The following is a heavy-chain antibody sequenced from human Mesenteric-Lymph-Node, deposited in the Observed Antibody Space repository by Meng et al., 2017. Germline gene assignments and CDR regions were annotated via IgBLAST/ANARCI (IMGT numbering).Heavy chain of an antibody. D-gene: IGHD1-26*01. CDR3: AREGGWGSGSYGIWFDP. Sequence: SQTLSLTCAVYGGSFSGYYWSWIRQPPGKGLEWIGEINHSGSTNYNPSLKSRVTISVDTSKNQFSLKLSSVTAADTAVYYCAREGGWGSGSYGIWFDPWGQGTLVTVSS. J-gene: IGHJ5*02. CDR1: GGSFSGYY. V-gene: IGHV4-34*01. CDR2: INHSGST.